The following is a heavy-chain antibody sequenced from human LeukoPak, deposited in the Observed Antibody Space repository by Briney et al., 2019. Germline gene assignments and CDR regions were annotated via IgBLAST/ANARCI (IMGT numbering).Heavy chain of an antibody. V-gene: IGHV3-7*01. Sequence: PGGSLRLSCAASGFTFSNAWMSWVRQAPGKGLEWVANIKQDGSEKYYVDSVKGRFTISRDNAKNSLYLQMNSLRAEDTAVYYCARDSYGGDCLFDYWGQGTLVTVSS. CDR3: ARDSYGGDCLFDY. CDR1: GFTFSNAW. CDR2: IKQDGSEK. D-gene: IGHD2-21*02. J-gene: IGHJ4*02.